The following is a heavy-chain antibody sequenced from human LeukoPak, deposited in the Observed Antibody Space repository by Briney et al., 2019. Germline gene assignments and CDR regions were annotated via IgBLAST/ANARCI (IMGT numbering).Heavy chain of an antibody. D-gene: IGHD7-27*01. J-gene: IGHJ6*03. CDR1: GYTCTSYY. CDR3: ARASPWGSLYYYYYMDV. V-gene: IGHV1-46*01. Sequence: ASVKVSGKASGYTCTSYYMHWVRQAPGQGLEWMGIINPSGGSTSYAQKFQGRVTMTRDMSTSTVYMELSSLRSEDTAVYYCARASPWGSLYYYYYMDVWGKGTTVTVSS. CDR2: INPSGGST.